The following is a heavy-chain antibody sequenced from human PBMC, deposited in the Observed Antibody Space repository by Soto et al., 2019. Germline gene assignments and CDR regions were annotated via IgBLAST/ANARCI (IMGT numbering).Heavy chain of an antibody. CDR2: INHSGST. CDR3: ARWRPLGIAAACYFDY. CDR1: GGSFSGYY. D-gene: IGHD6-13*01. J-gene: IGHJ4*02. V-gene: IGHV4-34*01. Sequence: SETLSLTCAVYGGSFSGYYWSWIRQPPGKGLEWIGEINHSGSTSYNPSLKSRVTISVYTSKNQFSLNLSSVTAADTAVYYCARWRPLGIAAACYFDYWGQGTLVTVSS.